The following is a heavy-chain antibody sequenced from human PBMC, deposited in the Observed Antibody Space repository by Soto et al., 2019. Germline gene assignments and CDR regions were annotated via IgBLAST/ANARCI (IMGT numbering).Heavy chain of an antibody. V-gene: IGHV6-1*01. Sequence: PSQTLSLTCAISGDSLSSNSAAWHWIRQSPSRGLEWLGRTYYRSKWYNDYAVSVKSRITINPDTSKNQFSLQLNSVTPEDTAVYYCARVTYCSSTSCYYYYGMDVWGQGTTVTVPS. D-gene: IGHD2-2*01. J-gene: IGHJ6*01. CDR2: TYYRSKWYN. CDR3: ARVTYCSSTSCYYYYGMDV. CDR1: GDSLSSNSAA.